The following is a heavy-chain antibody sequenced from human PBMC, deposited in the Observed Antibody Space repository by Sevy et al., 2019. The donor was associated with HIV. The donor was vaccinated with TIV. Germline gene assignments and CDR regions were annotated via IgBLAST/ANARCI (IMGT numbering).Heavy chain of an antibody. D-gene: IGHD4-4*01. CDR2: ISAYNGDT. CDR3: ARTSVTTVNAQAPHPTNRNYFDY. Sequence: ASVKVSCKASGYTFTSYGISWVRQAPGQGLEWMGWISAYNGDTNYAQKLQGRVTMTTDTSTSTAYMELRSLRSDDTAVYYCARTSVTTVNAQAPHPTNRNYFDYWGQGTLVTVSS. CDR1: GYTFTSYG. J-gene: IGHJ4*02. V-gene: IGHV1-18*01.